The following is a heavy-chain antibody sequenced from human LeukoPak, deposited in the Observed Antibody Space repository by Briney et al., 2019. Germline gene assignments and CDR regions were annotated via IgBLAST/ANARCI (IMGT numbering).Heavy chain of an antibody. J-gene: IGHJ4*02. CDR3: ARWSSLDYFFDY. CDR2: ISSSGNYI. V-gene: IGHV3-21*01. CDR1: GFSFRTYA. D-gene: IGHD3/OR15-3a*01. Sequence: GGSLRLSCAASGFSFRTYAMTWVRQAPGKGLEWVSSISSSGNYIFYADSVKGRFTISRDNAKDSLYLQINSLRAEDTAVFYCARWSSLDYFFDYWGQGTLVTVSS.